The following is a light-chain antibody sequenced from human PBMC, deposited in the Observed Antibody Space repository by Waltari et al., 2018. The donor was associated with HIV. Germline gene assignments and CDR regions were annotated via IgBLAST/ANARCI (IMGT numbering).Light chain of an antibody. CDR3: QQSYSSPT. CDR2: TAT. V-gene: IGKV1-39*01. J-gene: IGKJ3*01. CDR1: QNIGHY. Sequence: DIQMTQSPSSLSASIGDRLTITCRASQNIGHYLNWYQQKPGRAPTLLIYTATTLQSGVPFRFSGSGSGTDSTLTITNVRPEDFATYFCQQSYSSPTFGPGTTVDL.